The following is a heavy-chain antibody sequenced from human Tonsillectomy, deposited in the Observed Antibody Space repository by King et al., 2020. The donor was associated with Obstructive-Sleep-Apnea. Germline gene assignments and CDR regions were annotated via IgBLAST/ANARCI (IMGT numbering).Heavy chain of an antibody. V-gene: IGHV5-51*01. CDR3: ARQVLAAAGTVSYYFDY. J-gene: IGHJ4*02. CDR1: GVSFTSYW. Sequence: VQLVQSGAEVKKPGASLKISCKGSGVSFTSYWIAWVRQMPGKGLEWMGIIYPGDSDTRYRPSFQGQVTISADKSIATAYLQWSSLKASDTAMYYCARQVLAAAGTVSYYFDYWGQGTLVTVSS. D-gene: IGHD6-13*01. CDR2: IYPGDSDT.